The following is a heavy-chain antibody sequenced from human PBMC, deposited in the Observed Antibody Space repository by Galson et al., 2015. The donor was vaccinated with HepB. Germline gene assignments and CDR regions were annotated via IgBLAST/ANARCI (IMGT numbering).Heavy chain of an antibody. D-gene: IGHD5-12*01. CDR2: LSYIGSS. CDR1: GGSINGHY. J-gene: IGHJ4*02. Sequence: ETLSLTCTVSGGSINGHYWSWIRQPPGKGLEWIGYLSYIGSSNYNPSLESRVAMSLDTSKNQFSLELSSVTAADTAVYYCARVGGYDPQGAFGVGGSMFEYWGQGTLVTVSS. CDR3: ARVGGYDPQGAFGVGGSMFEY. V-gene: IGHV4-59*11.